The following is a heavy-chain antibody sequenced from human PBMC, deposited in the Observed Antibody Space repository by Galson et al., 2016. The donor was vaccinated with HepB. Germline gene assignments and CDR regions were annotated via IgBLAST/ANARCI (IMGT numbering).Heavy chain of an antibody. Sequence: GLEWVALVWYDEINKFYRDSVKGRFTISRDNSKNTLYLQMNNLRAEDTAVYYCASGTTMTPDYFDYWGQGTLVTVSS. CDR3: ASGTTMTPDYFDY. D-gene: IGHD4-17*01. V-gene: IGHV3-33*01. J-gene: IGHJ4*02. CDR2: VWYDEINK.